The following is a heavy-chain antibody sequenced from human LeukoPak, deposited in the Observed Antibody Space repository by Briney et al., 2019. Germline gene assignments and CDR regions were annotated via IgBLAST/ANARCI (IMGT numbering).Heavy chain of an antibody. D-gene: IGHD6-19*01. J-gene: IGHJ6*03. CDR1: GGTFSSYA. CDR3: ARDNSGWSDPPGYYYYYYMDV. CDR2: IIPIFGTA. V-gene: IGHV1-69*05. Sequence: ASVKVSCKASGGTFSSYAISWVRQAPGQGLEWMGRIIPIFGTANYAQKFQGRVTITTGESTSTAYMELSSLRSEDTAVYYCARDNSGWSDPPGYYYYYYMDVWGKGTTVTVSS.